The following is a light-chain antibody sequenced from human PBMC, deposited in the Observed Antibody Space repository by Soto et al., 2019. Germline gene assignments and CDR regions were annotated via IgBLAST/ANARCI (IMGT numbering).Light chain of an antibody. J-gene: IGKJ5*01. CDR2: GAS. CDR1: QSISIS. Sequence: DIQMTQSPSSLSASVGDRVTITCRASQSISISLNWYQLKPGKAPNLLMYGASYLKSGVPTRFSGSGTGTDVTLTSKRLQSEDSETEFFQETYSTPEKVFSPGTRLEIK. CDR3: QETYSTPEKV. V-gene: IGKV1-39*01.